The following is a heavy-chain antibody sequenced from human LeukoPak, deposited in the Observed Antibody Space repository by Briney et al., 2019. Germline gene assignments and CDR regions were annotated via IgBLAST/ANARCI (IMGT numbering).Heavy chain of an antibody. CDR3: ARGYREAFDI. V-gene: IGHV1-8*02. CDR1: GGTFSSYA. Sequence: ASVKVSCKASGGTFSSYAINWVRQATGQGLEWMGWMNPNSGNTGYAQKFQGRVTMTRNTSISTAYMELSSLRSEDTAVYYCARGYREAFDIWGQGTMVTVSS. D-gene: IGHD1-14*01. J-gene: IGHJ3*02. CDR2: MNPNSGNT.